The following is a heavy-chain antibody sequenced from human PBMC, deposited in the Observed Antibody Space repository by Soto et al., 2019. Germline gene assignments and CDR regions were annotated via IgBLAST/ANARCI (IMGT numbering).Heavy chain of an antibody. Sequence: QITLKESGPTLVKPTQTLTLTCSFSGFSLTTSGVGVGWIRQPPGKALEWLALIYWDDDKRYSPSLKSRLTSTQDTSKNQVVLTMTNMDPVDTATYYCAHRLSNPPYNWFDPWGQGALVTVSS. CDR3: AHRLSNPPYNWFDP. J-gene: IGHJ5*02. CDR2: IYWDDDK. CDR1: GFSLTTSGVG. V-gene: IGHV2-5*02. D-gene: IGHD4-4*01.